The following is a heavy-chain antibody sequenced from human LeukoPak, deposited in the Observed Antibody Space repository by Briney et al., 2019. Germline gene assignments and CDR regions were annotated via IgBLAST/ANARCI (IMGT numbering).Heavy chain of an antibody. Sequence: SETLSLTCAVYGGSFSGYYWSWIRQPPGKGLEWIGEINHSGSTYFNPSLKSRVTISVDTSKNQFSLKLSSVTAADTAVYYRARHVRKRGIAVAGTPGWFDPWGQGTLVTVSS. CDR3: ARHVRKRGIAVAGTPGWFDP. CDR2: INHSGST. J-gene: IGHJ5*02. CDR1: GGSFSGYY. V-gene: IGHV4-34*01. D-gene: IGHD6-19*01.